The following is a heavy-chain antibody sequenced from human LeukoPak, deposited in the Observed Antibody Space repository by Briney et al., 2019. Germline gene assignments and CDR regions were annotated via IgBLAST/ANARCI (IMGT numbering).Heavy chain of an antibody. D-gene: IGHD3-3*01. V-gene: IGHV3-7*03. Sequence: PGGSLRLSCAASGFTFSSYWMSWVRQAPGKGLEWVANIKQDGSEKYYVDSVKGRFTISRDNAKNSLYLQMNSLRAEDTAVYFCARSLFRFLEWSYRSYYYYMDVWGKGTTVTVSS. J-gene: IGHJ6*03. CDR2: IKQDGSEK. CDR1: GFTFSSYW. CDR3: ARSLFRFLEWSYRSYYYYMDV.